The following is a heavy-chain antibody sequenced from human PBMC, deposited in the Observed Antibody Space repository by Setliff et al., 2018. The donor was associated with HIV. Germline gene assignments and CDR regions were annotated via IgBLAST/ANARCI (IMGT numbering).Heavy chain of an antibody. D-gene: IGHD1-1*01. V-gene: IGHV3-9*01. CDR2: ISWNGGDI. Sequence: PGGSLRLSCEGSGFTFNNFAMHWVRRAPGKGLEWVSTISWNGGDINYADSVKGRFTISRDNSKNTLYLQVNSLRPEDTAVYFCASARIPTGGTSTSFDYWGQGTLVTVSS. CDR3: ASARIPTGGTSTSFDY. CDR1: GFTFNNFA. J-gene: IGHJ4*02.